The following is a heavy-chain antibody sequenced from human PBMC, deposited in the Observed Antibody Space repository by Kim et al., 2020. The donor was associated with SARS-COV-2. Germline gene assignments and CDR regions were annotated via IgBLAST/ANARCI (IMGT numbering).Heavy chain of an antibody. Sequence: SVKVSCKASGFTFTSSAVQWVRQARGQRLEWIGWIVVGSGNTNYAQKFQERVTITRDMYTSTAYMELSSLRYEDTAVYYCAAAGITIFGVVTPYYNYGMDVWGQGTTVTVSS. J-gene: IGHJ6*02. CDR3: AAAGITIFGVVTPYYNYGMDV. CDR2: IVVGSGNT. D-gene: IGHD3-3*01. CDR1: GFTFTSSA. V-gene: IGHV1-58*01.